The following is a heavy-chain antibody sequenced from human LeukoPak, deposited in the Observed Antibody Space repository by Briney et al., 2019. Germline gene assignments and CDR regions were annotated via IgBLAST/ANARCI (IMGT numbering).Heavy chain of an antibody. CDR3: ARVKYSSGWYPESDAFDI. CDR2: MNPNSGNT. CDR1: GYTFTSYD. V-gene: IGHV1-8*03. Sequence: ASVKVSCTASGYTFTSYDINWVRQATGQGLEGMEWMNPNSGNTGYAPTLKGRVTIKRNPSISTAYMELSSLRSEDTAVYYCARVKYSSGWYPESDAFDIWGQGTMVTVPS. D-gene: IGHD6-19*01. J-gene: IGHJ3*02.